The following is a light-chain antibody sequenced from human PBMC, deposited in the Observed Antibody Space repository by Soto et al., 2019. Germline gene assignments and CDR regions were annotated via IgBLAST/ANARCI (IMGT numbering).Light chain of an antibody. Sequence: QSALTQPPSASGSPGQSVTISCTGTSSDVGNSNYVSWYQHHPGEAPKRMVYEVSQRPSGVPDRFSGSKSGNTASLTVSGLQADDEADYYCSSYAGDSYVFGTGTKLTVL. V-gene: IGLV2-8*01. CDR2: EVS. J-gene: IGLJ1*01. CDR1: SSDVGNSNY. CDR3: SSYAGDSYV.